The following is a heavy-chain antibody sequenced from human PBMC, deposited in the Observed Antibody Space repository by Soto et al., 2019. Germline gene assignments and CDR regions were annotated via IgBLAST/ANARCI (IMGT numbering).Heavy chain of an antibody. CDR2: INHSGST. V-gene: IGHV4-34*01. CDR3: AKDFTIFGVAMDLYGMDV. D-gene: IGHD3-3*01. J-gene: IGHJ6*02. CDR1: GGSFSGYY. Sequence: SETLSLTCAVFGGSFSGYYWSWIRQPPGKGLEWIGEINHSGSTNYNPSLKSRVTISVDTSKNQFSLKLSSVTAADTAVYYCAKDFTIFGVAMDLYGMDVWGQGTTVTVSS.